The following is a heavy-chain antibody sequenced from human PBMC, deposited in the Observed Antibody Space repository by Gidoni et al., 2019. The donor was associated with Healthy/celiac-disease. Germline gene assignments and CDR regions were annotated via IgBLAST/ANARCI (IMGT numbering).Heavy chain of an antibody. CDR3: ARDGRIAVAGHRGGGMDV. V-gene: IGHV3-33*01. CDR2: IWYDGSNK. D-gene: IGHD6-19*01. CDR1: GFPFSSYG. Sequence: QVQLVESGGGVVQPGRSLRLSCAASGFPFSSYGMHWVRQAPGKGLEWVAVIWYDGSNKYYADSVKGRFTISRDNSKNTLYLQMNSLRAEDTAVYYCARDGRIAVAGHRGGGMDVWGQGTTVTVSS. J-gene: IGHJ6*02.